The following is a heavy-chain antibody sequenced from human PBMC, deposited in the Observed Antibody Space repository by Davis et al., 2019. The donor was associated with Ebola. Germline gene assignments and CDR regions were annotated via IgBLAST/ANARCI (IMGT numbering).Heavy chain of an antibody. CDR2: ISSSSSYI. Sequence: PGGSLRLSCEASGFTFTKYGMHWVRQAPGKGLEWVSSISSSSSYIYYADSVKGRFTISRDNAKNSLFLQMNSLRDEDTAVYYCARDGYSNDWGDYWGQGTLVTVSS. V-gene: IGHV3-21*01. D-gene: IGHD6-19*01. CDR3: ARDGYSNDWGDY. CDR1: GFTFTKYG. J-gene: IGHJ4*02.